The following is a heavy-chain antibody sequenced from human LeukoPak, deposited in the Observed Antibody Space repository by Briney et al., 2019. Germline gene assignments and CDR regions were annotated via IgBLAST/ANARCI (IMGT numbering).Heavy chain of an antibody. J-gene: IGHJ5*02. CDR3: AKDSGSGWYSNWFDP. CDR2: ISWNSGSI. D-gene: IGHD6-19*01. Sequence: GGSLRLSCAASGFTFDDYAMHWVRQAPGKGLEWVSGISWNSGSIGYADSVKGRFTISRDNAKNSLYLQMNSLRAEDTALYYCAKDSGSGWYSNWFDPWGQGTLVTVSS. CDR1: GFTFDDYA. V-gene: IGHV3-9*01.